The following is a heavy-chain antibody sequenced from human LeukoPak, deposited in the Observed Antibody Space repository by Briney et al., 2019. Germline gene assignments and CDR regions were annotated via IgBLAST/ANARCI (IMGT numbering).Heavy chain of an antibody. CDR1: GYTFTNHG. CDR2: IIPIFGTA. CDR3: AREMVGGNFDY. Sequence: ASVKVSCKTSGYTFTNHGISWVRQAPGQGLEWMGGIIPIFGTANYAQKFQGRVTITTDESTSTAYMELSSLRSEDTAVYYCAREMVGGNFDYWGQGTLVTVSS. J-gene: IGHJ4*02. D-gene: IGHD2-15*01. V-gene: IGHV1-69*05.